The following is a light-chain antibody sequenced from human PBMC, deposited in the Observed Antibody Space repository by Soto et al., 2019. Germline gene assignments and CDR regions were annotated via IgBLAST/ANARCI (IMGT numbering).Light chain of an antibody. CDR3: QQYNNWPFIT. CDR2: GAS. V-gene: IGKV3D-15*01. CDR1: QSVSNN. Sequence: EIVLTQSPGTLSLSPWERATLSCRASQSVSNNYLAWYQQKPGQAPRLLIYGASNRATGIPDRFSGSGSGTEFTLTISSLQSEAFAVYYCQQYNNWPFITFGQGTRLEI. J-gene: IGKJ5*01.